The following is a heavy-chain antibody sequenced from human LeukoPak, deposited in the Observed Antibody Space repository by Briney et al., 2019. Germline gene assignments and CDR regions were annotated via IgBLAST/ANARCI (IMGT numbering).Heavy chain of an antibody. CDR1: GFTFSSYA. V-gene: IGHV3-23*01. J-gene: IGHJ4*02. Sequence: GGSLRLSCAASGFTFSSYAMSWVRQAPGKGLEWVSAISGSGGSTYYADSVKGRFTISRDNSKNTLFLQMNSLRAEDTAVYYCAKENNYYGSSAYRGYFDYWGQGTLVTVSS. CDR2: ISGSGGST. CDR3: AKENNYYGSSAYRGYFDY. D-gene: IGHD3-22*01.